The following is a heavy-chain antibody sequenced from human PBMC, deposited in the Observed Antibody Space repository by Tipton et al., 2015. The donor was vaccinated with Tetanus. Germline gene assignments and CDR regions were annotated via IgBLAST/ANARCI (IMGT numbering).Heavy chain of an antibody. J-gene: IGHJ4*02. CDR1: GGSISSGGYF. CDR2: IYYSGST. Sequence: TLSLTCAVSGGSISSGGYFWNWIRQHPGKGPEWIGYIYYSGSTNYNPSLKSRVTISVDTSKNQFSLKLSSVTAADTAVYYCARGTGDYWGRGTLVTASS. D-gene: IGHD1-14*01. V-gene: IGHV4-31*11. CDR3: ARGTGDY.